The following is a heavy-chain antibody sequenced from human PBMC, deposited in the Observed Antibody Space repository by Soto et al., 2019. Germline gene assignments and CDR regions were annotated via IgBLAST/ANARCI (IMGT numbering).Heavy chain of an antibody. CDR3: ARDGDIVVVPAARFDY. CDR2: IWYDGSNK. CDR1: GFTFSSYG. J-gene: IGHJ4*02. D-gene: IGHD2-2*01. V-gene: IGHV3-33*01. Sequence: GGSLRLSCAASGFTFSSYGMHWVRQAPGKGLEWVAVIWYDGSNKYYADSVKGRFTISRDNSKNTLYLQMNSLRAEDTAVYYCARDGDIVVVPAARFDYWGQGTLVTVSS.